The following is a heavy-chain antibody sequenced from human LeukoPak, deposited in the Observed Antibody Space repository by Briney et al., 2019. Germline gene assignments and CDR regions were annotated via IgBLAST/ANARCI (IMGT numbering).Heavy chain of an antibody. CDR2: ISSGSTYI. Sequence: GGPLRLSCAASGFTFSSSSMNWVRQAPGKGLEWVSSISSGSTYIYYADSVKGRFTISSDKAKNSLYLQMNSVRAEDRAVYYCARPAGGYYDSSGYPIDYWGQGTLVTVSS. CDR3: ARPAGGYYDSSGYPIDY. CDR1: GFTFSSSS. D-gene: IGHD3-22*01. V-gene: IGHV3-21*01. J-gene: IGHJ4*02.